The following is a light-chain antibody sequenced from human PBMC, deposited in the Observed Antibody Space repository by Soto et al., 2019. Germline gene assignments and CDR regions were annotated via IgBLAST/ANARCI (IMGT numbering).Light chain of an antibody. V-gene: IGLV1-40*01. J-gene: IGLJ3*02. CDR2: GNS. CDR1: SSNIGAGYD. Sequence: QSVLTQPPSVSGAPGQRVTISCTGSSSNIGAGYDVHWYQQLPGTAPKLLIYGNSNRPSGVPDRFSGSKSGTSASLAITGLQADDEADYYCPSYDSSLSGWVFGGGTKLTVL. CDR3: PSYDSSLSGWV.